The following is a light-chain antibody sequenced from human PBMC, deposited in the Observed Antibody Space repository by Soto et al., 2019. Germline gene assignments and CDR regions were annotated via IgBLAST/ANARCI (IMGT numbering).Light chain of an antibody. V-gene: IGKV3-20*01. CDR1: QSVGGNY. Sequence: EIVLTQSPGTLSLSPGDRATISCRASQSVGGNYLAWYQQKPGQAPRLLVYAASTRATGIPDRFSGSGSGTDFSLPISRLEPEDFAVSYCQQYGSSLRTFGQGTKLEIK. J-gene: IGKJ2*01. CDR3: QQYGSSLRT. CDR2: AAS.